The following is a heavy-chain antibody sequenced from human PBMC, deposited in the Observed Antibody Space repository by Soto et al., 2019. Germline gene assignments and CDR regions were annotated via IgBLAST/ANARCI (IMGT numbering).Heavy chain of an antibody. J-gene: IGHJ5*02. CDR3: AGQFYYDSSGYPWFDP. D-gene: IGHD3-22*01. CDR1: GFTFSDYY. V-gene: IGHV3-11*01. CDR2: ISSSGSTI. Sequence: GGSLRLSCAASGFTFSDYYMSWIRQAPGKGLEWVSYISSSGSTIYYADSVKGRFTISRDNTKNSLYLQMNSLRAEDTAVYYCAGQFYYDSSGYPWFDPWGQGTLVTVSS.